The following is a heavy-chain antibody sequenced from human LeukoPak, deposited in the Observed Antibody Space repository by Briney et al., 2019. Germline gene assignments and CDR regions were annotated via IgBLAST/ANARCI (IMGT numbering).Heavy chain of an antibody. J-gene: IGHJ3*01. D-gene: IGHD3-22*01. Sequence: PGGSLRLSCAASGFTFSSYWMHWVRQAPGKGLVWVSRVNTDGSSTTYADSVKGRFTISRDNAKNTVYLQMNSLRAEDTAVYYCARGGNTGYNYNAFDLWGQGTMVIVSA. V-gene: IGHV3-74*01. CDR1: GFTFSSYW. CDR3: ARGGNTGYNYNAFDL. CDR2: VNTDGSST.